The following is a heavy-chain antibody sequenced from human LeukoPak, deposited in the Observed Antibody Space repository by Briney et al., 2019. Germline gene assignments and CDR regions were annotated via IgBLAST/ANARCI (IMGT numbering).Heavy chain of an antibody. CDR3: ARDAYYGSGSPQNY. V-gene: IGHV3-7*01. CDR2: INQDGSEK. J-gene: IGHJ4*02. D-gene: IGHD3-10*01. CDR1: GFTFSTYW. Sequence: GGFLRLSCAASGFTFSTYWMSWVRQAPGKGLEWVANINQDGSEKHYVDSVEGRITISRDNAKNLLYLQMNSLRIEDTSVYYCARDAYYGSGSPQNYWGQGTLVTVSS.